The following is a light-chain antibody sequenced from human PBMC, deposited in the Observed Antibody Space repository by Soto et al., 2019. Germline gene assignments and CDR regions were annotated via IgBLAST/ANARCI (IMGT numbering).Light chain of an antibody. V-gene: IGLV1-40*01. CDR1: SSYIGAGYD. CDR2: DNS. CDR3: QSYDSSLSVLYV. J-gene: IGLJ1*01. Sequence: QSVLTQPPSVSGAPGQRVTISCTGSSSYIGAGYDVHWYQQLPGTAPKLLIYDNSNRPSGVPDRFSGSKSGTSASLAITGLQAEDEADYYCQSYDSSLSVLYVFGTGTKLTVL.